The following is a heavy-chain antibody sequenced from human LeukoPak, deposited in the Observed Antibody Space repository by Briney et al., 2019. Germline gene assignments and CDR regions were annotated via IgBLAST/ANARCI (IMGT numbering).Heavy chain of an antibody. CDR1: GYTFTGYY. J-gene: IGHJ3*02. Sequence: ASVKVSCKASGYTFTGYYIHWVRQAPGQGLEWMGSIDPHSGDTNYAQNFQGRVTMTRDTSISTAYMELRRLRSDDTAVYYCARDYCGGDCYFDAFDIWGQGTMVTVSS. D-gene: IGHD2-21*02. V-gene: IGHV1-2*02. CDR3: ARDYCGGDCYFDAFDI. CDR2: IDPHSGDT.